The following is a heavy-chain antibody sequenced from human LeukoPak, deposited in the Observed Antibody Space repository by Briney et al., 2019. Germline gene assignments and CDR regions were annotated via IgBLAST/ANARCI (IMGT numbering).Heavy chain of an antibody. J-gene: IGHJ4*02. CDR2: IFPSGGEI. CDR3: AKGLNWAWDY. Sequence: GGSLRLSCAASGFTFSTFAMIWVRQLPGKGLEWVSSIFPSGGEIHYADSVRGRFTISRDNSRNTVYLQMNSLRAEDTAVYYCAKGLNWAWDYWGQGTLVTVSS. V-gene: IGHV3-23*01. D-gene: IGHD7-27*01. CDR1: GFTFSTFA.